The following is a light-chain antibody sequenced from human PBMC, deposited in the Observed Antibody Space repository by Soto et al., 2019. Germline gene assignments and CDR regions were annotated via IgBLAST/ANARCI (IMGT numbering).Light chain of an antibody. CDR2: AAS. Sequence: DIQMTQSPSSLSASVGARVTITCRASQSISSYVTWYQQKPGKAPKLLIYAASSLQSGVPSRFSGSGSGTDFTLTISSLQPGDFATYYCQQSYSTLTFCGGTKVEIK. CDR3: QQSYSTLT. V-gene: IGKV1-39*01. CDR1: QSISSY. J-gene: IGKJ4*01.